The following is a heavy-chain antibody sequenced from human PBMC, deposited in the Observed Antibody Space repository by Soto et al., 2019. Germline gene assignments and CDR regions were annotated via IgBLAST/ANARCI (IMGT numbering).Heavy chain of an antibody. CDR2: INAGNGNT. Sequence: QVQLVQSGAEVKKPGASVKVSCKASGYTFTSYAMHWERQAPGQRLEWMGWINAGNGNTKYSQKFQGRVTITRDTSASTAYMELSSLRSEDTAVYYCARGYSDNNPPFDYWGQGTLVTVSS. CDR3: ARGYSDNNPPFDY. V-gene: IGHV1-3*01. CDR1: GYTFTSYA. D-gene: IGHD5-12*01. J-gene: IGHJ4*02.